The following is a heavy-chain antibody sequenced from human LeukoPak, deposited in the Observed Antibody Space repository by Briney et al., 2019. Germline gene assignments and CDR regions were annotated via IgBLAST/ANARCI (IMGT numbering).Heavy chain of an antibody. Sequence: SETLSLTCTVSGGSISSYYWSWIRQPPGKGLEWIGYIYYSGSTNYNPSLKSRVTISVDTSKNQFSLKLSSVTAADTAVYYCARHGSGRVPNSSGYYYYYYYYMDVWGKGTTVTVSS. CDR2: IYYSGST. J-gene: IGHJ6*03. CDR1: GGSISSYY. D-gene: IGHD3-22*01. V-gene: IGHV4-59*08. CDR3: ARHGSGRVPNSSGYYYYYYYYMDV.